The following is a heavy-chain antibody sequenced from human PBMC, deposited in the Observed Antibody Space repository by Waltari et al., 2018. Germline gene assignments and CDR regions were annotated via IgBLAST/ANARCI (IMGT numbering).Heavy chain of an antibody. V-gene: IGHV4-4*07. Sequence: QVQLQESGPGLVKPSETLSLTCTVPGGSISSYYWSWIRQPAGQGLEWIGRIYASGSTNYSPSLKSRVSMSVDTSKKQFSLKLSSVTAADTAVYYCARFPSSGWYFDYWGQGTLVTVSS. J-gene: IGHJ4*02. D-gene: IGHD6-19*01. CDR3: ARFPSSGWYFDY. CDR1: GGSISSYY. CDR2: IYASGST.